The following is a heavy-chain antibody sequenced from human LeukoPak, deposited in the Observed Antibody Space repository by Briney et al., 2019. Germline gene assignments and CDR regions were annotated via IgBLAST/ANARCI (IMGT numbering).Heavy chain of an antibody. V-gene: IGHV4-31*03. J-gene: IGHJ1*01. CDR2: IFYNGGS. Sequence: SQTLSPTCTVSGDSIGSGGYYWTWIRQHPGRGLEWIGHIFYNGGSYYSPSLKGRVSIAVDASRTQFSLRLTSVTAADTAVYYCARSSGHVTHWGQGTLVTVSS. CDR3: ARSSGHVTH. CDR1: GDSIGSGGYY. D-gene: IGHD6-19*01.